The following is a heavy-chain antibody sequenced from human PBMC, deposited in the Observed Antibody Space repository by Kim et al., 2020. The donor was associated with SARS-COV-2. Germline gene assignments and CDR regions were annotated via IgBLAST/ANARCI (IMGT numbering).Heavy chain of an antibody. CDR3: ARDRLHYDYIWGSYRYTLGPVQFDP. D-gene: IGHD3-16*02. Sequence: SVKVSCKASGGTFSSYAISWVRQAPGQGLEWMGGIIPIFGTANYAQKFQGRVTITADESTSTAYMELSSLRSEDTAVYYCARDRLHYDYIWGSYRYTLGPVQFDPWGQGTLVTVSS. J-gene: IGHJ5*02. CDR1: GGTFSSYA. CDR2: IIPIFGTA. V-gene: IGHV1-69*13.